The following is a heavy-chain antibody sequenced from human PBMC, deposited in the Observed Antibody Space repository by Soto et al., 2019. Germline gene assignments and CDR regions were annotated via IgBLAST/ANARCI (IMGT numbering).Heavy chain of an antibody. J-gene: IGHJ1*01. D-gene: IGHD6-19*01. CDR3: ARDNGQWLVSD. CDR1: GYIFTSHG. CDR2: ISTYNGNT. V-gene: IGHV1-18*01. Sequence: QVQLVQSGAEVKNPGASVKVSGKASGYIFTSHGISWVRQAPGQGLEWMGRISTYNGNTKYAQKLQGRVTMTTDTSASIAYMELRSLRSDDTAVYYCARDNGQWLVSDWGQGTLVTVSS.